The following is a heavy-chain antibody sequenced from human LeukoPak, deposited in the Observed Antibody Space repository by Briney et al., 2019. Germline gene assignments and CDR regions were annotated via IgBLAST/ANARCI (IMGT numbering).Heavy chain of an antibody. D-gene: IGHD3-10*01. Sequence: GRSLRLSCAASGFTFSSYAMHWVRQAPGKGLEWVAAISYDGSNKYYADSVKGRFTISRDNSKNTLYLQMNSLRAEDTAVYYCARELLWFGELLWRRMVDYWGQGTLVTVSS. CDR2: ISYDGSNK. CDR3: ARELLWFGELLWRRMVDY. CDR1: GFTFSSYA. J-gene: IGHJ4*02. V-gene: IGHV3-30*04.